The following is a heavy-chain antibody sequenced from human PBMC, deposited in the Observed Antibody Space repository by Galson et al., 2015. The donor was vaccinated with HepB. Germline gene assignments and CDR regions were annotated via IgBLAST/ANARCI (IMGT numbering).Heavy chain of an antibody. V-gene: IGHV3-64D*06. CDR3: VKRSDAGSGWYDYYGMDA. J-gene: IGHJ6*02. CDR2: ISSNGGST. CDR1: GFTFSSYA. Sequence: SLRLSCAASGFTFSSYAMHWVRQAPGKGLEYVSAISSNGGSTYYADSVKGRFTISRDNSKNTLYLQMSSLRAEDTAVYYCVKRSDAGSGWYDYYGMDAWGQGTTVTVSS. D-gene: IGHD6-19*01.